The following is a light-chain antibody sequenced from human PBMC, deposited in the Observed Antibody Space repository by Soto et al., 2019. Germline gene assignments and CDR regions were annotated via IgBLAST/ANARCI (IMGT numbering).Light chain of an antibody. J-gene: IGLJ1*01. CDR1: SSDVGGYNF. Sequence: QSALTQPPSASGSPGQSVTISCTGTSSDVGGYNFVSWYQQHPGKAPKLMIYDVTIRPSGVSSRFSGSKSGNTASLTISGLQAEDEADYYCSSYTSSSTLVFGTGTKVTVL. CDR2: DVT. CDR3: SSYTSSSTLV. V-gene: IGLV2-14*01.